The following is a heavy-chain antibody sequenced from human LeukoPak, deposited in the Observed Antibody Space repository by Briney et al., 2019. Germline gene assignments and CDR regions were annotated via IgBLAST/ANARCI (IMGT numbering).Heavy chain of an antibody. Sequence: GGSLRLSCAASGFIFSDYYMSWIRQAPGEGLEWVSYISNSGNIIDYADSVKGRFTISRDNAKNSLYLQMNSLRAEDTAVYYCTAGYNYGSYWGQGTLVTVSS. CDR3: TAGYNYGSY. J-gene: IGHJ4*02. D-gene: IGHD5-18*01. CDR2: ISNSGNII. V-gene: IGHV3-11*01. CDR1: GFIFSDYY.